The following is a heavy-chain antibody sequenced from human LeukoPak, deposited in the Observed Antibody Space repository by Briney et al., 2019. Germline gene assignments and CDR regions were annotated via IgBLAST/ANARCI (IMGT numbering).Heavy chain of an antibody. Sequence: SETLSLTCTVSGVSISSIGYYWGWIRQPPGKGLEWIGSVYFSGSTYYNPSLKSRVTISVDASKNQFSLKLSSVTAADTAVYFCARHDGGMGAPLRYWGQGTLVTVSS. CDR2: VYFSGST. V-gene: IGHV4-39*01. CDR3: ARHDGGMGAPLRY. CDR1: GVSISSIGYY. J-gene: IGHJ4*02. D-gene: IGHD6-13*01.